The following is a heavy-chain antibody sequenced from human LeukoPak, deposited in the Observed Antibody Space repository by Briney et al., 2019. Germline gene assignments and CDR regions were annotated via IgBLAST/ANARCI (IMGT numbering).Heavy chain of an antibody. Sequence: ASVKVSCKASGYTFTGYYMHWVRQAPGQGLEWMGWINPNSGGTNYAQKVQGRVTMTRDTSISTAYMELSRLRSDDTAVYYCARSRNYYYYMDVWGKGTTVTVSS. J-gene: IGHJ6*03. CDR3: ARSRNYYYYMDV. V-gene: IGHV1-2*02. CDR2: INPNSGGT. CDR1: GYTFTGYY.